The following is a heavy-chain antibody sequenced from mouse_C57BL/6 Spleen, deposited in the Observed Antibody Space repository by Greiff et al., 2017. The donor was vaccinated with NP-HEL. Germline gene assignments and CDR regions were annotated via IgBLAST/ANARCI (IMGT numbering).Heavy chain of an antibody. D-gene: IGHD2-5*01. CDR3: ARENSNPWYFDV. CDR2: ISSGSSTI. Sequence: VQLKESGGGLVKPGGSLKLSCAASGFTFSDYGMHWVRQAPEKGLEWVAYISSGSSTIYYADTVKGRFTISRDNAKNTLFMQMTSLRSEDTAMYYCARENSNPWYFDVWGTGTTVTVSS. J-gene: IGHJ1*03. CDR1: GFTFSDYG. V-gene: IGHV5-17*01.